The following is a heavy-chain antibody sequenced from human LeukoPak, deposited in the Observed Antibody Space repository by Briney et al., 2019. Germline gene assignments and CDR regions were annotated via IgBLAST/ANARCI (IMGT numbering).Heavy chain of an antibody. D-gene: IGHD6-19*01. CDR3: AMQWLVKGGYYFDY. Sequence: GGPLRLSCAASGFTFSNYGMNWVRQAPGKGREGVSFITSSSSIYYADSVKGRFTISRDNAKNSLFLQMNSLRAEDTAVYYCAMQWLVKGGYYFDYWGQGTLVSVSS. J-gene: IGHJ4*02. CDR2: ITSSSSI. V-gene: IGHV3-48*01. CDR1: GFTFSNYG.